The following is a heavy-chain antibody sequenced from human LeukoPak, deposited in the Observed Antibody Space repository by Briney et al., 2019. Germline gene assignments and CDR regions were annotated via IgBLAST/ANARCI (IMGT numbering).Heavy chain of an antibody. D-gene: IGHD5-18*01. CDR1: GGTFSSYA. CDR3: ARDHYSYGYGWFDP. V-gene: IGHV1-69*13. CDR2: IIPIFGTA. Sequence: SVKVSCKASGGTFSSYAISWVRQAPGQGLDWMGGIIPIFGTANYAQKFQGRVTITADESTSTAYMELSSLRSEDTAVYYCARDHYSYGYGWFDPWGQGTLVTVSS. J-gene: IGHJ5*02.